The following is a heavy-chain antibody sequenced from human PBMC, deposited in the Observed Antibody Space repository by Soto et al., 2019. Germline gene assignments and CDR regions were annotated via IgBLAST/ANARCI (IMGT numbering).Heavy chain of an antibody. CDR2: ISNTGGGT. Sequence: EVQLLDSGGGLVQPGGSLGLSCAASGFTFNNYAMNWVRQAPGMGLEWVATISNTGGGTYHADSVKGRFTISRDNSKNTLYLQMSSLRVEDTAVYYCAKDRLAGNFDYWGQGTQVTVSS. CDR1: GFTFNNYA. CDR3: AKDRLAGNFDY. V-gene: IGHV3-23*01. J-gene: IGHJ4*02.